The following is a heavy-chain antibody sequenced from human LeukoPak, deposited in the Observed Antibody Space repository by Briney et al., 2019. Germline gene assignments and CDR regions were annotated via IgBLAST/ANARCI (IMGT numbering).Heavy chain of an antibody. Sequence: ASVKVSCKASGDNFSSYVITWVRQAPGQGLEWMGRIIPILGIANYAQKFQGRVTITADKSTSTAYMELSSLRSEDTAVYYCARDRYCGGDCYSLPLNWFDPWGQGTLVTVSS. D-gene: IGHD2-21*02. CDR1: GDNFSSYV. J-gene: IGHJ5*02. CDR3: ARDRYCGGDCYSLPLNWFDP. V-gene: IGHV1-69*04. CDR2: IIPILGIA.